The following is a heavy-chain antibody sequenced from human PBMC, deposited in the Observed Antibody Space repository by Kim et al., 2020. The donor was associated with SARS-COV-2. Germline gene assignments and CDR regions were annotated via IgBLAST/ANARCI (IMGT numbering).Heavy chain of an antibody. V-gene: IGHV1-3*01. Sequence: ASVKVSCKASGYTFTSYAMTWVRQAPGQRLEWMGWINAGYGKTKYSQKFQGRVTITRDTSASTAYMELSSLRSEDTAVYYCARVQAGNGAKYYYGMDA. CDR2: INAGYGKT. CDR3: ARVQAGNGAKYYYGMDA. CDR1: GYTFTSYA. J-gene: IGHJ6*01. D-gene: IGHD1-1*01.